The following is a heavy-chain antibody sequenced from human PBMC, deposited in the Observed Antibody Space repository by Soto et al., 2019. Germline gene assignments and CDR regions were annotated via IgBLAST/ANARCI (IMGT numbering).Heavy chain of an antibody. D-gene: IGHD3-3*01. CDR3: ARDRSGFLEWQCPGY. CDR2: IWYDGSNK. V-gene: IGHV3-33*01. Sequence: PGGSLRLSCAASGFTFSSYGMHWVRQAPGKGLEWVAVIWYDGSNKYYADSVKGRFTISRDNSKNTLYLQMNSLRAEDTAVYYCARDRSGFLEWQCPGYWGQGTLVTVSS. CDR1: GFTFSSYG. J-gene: IGHJ4*02.